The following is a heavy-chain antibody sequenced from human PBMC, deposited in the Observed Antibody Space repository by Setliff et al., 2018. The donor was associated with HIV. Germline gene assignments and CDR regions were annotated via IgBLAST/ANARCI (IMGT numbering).Heavy chain of an antibody. J-gene: IGHJ6*03. CDR3: ARYRDSSDPGFYYMDI. D-gene: IGHD3-22*01. V-gene: IGHV1-18*01. Sequence: ASAKVSCKTSGYTYTDSRITWVRQAPGQGLEWMGWIDSFKGNTKYAQKFQGRVTMITDTSTNTAYMELKSLRSDDTAVYYCARYRDSSDPGFYYMDIWGKGTTVTVSS. CDR2: IDSFKGNT. CDR1: GYTYTDSR.